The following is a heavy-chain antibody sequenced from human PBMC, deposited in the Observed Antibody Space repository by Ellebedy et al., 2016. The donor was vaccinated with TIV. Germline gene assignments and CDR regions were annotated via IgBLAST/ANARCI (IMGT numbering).Heavy chain of an antibody. J-gene: IGHJ4*02. V-gene: IGHV3-23*01. D-gene: IGHD3-22*01. CDR1: GFRFSTYA. CDR3: AKGRGGGSDSSAPRYYFDY. CDR2: ISSTGSRT. Sequence: GESLKISCVGSGFRFSTYAMAWVRQTPGKGLEWVFTISSTGSRTYYADSVEGRFIISRDNSKKTLYLQMNSLRAEDTAVYYCAKGRGGGSDSSAPRYYFDYWGLGTLVTVSS.